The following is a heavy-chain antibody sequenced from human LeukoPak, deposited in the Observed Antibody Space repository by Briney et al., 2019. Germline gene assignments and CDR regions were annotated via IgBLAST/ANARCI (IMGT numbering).Heavy chain of an antibody. J-gene: IGHJ3*02. CDR2: ISWNSGSI. D-gene: IGHD3-22*01. V-gene: IGHV3-9*01. CDR3: ARDLSHYDSVGFDI. Sequence: PGGSLRLSCAASGFTFDDYAMHWVRQAPGKGLEWVSGISWNSGSIGYADSVKGRFTISRDNAKNSLFLQMNSLRAEDTAVYYCARDLSHYDSVGFDIWGQGTMVTVSS. CDR1: GFTFDDYA.